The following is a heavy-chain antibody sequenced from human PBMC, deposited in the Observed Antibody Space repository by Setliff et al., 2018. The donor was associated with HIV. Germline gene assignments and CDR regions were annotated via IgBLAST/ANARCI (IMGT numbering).Heavy chain of an antibody. Sequence: WIRQPPGKGLEWIGEINHSGSTNYNPSLKSRVTISVDTSKNQFSLKLSSATAADTAVYYCARARRAGSGPKYFQHWGQGTLVTVSS. CDR2: INHSGST. V-gene: IGHV4-34*01. CDR3: ARARRAGSGPKYFQH. J-gene: IGHJ1*01. D-gene: IGHD2-15*01.